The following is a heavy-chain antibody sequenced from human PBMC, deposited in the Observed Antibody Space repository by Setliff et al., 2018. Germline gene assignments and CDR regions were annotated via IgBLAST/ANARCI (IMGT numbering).Heavy chain of an antibody. V-gene: IGHV4-39*01. J-gene: IGHJ4*02. CDR1: GASVSSNDYF. CDR2: LYPSGFT. Sequence: LSLTCSVSGASVSSNDYFWAWIRQPPRERLHWIGTLYPSGFTYYNPSLRDRVTISADSSKDKLSLSLQSVTAADSAVYYCARLKVGNNWPDYWGQGTLVTVSS. CDR3: ARLKVGNNWPDY. D-gene: IGHD1-1*01.